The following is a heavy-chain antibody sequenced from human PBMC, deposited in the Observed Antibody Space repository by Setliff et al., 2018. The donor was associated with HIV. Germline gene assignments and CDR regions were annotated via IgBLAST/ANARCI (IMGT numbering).Heavy chain of an antibody. J-gene: IGHJ4*02. CDR2: IIPIFGTA. Sequence: GASVKVSCKASGGTFSSYAISWVRQAPGQGLEWMGGIIPIFGTANYAQNFQGRLAITADKSTTVSYMELSSLRSEDTAVYYCARTQSGYFDYWGQGTLVTVSS. CDR1: GGTFSSYA. D-gene: IGHD1-26*01. CDR3: ARTQSGYFDY. V-gene: IGHV1-69*06.